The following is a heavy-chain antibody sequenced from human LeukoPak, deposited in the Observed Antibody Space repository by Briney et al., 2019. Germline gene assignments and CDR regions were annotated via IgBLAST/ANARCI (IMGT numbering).Heavy chain of an antibody. J-gene: IGHJ6*03. D-gene: IGHD4/OR15-4a*01. Sequence: PSETLSLTCTVSGGSISSYYWSWIRQPAGKGLEWIRRIYTSGSTNYNPSLKSRVTMSVDTSKNHFSLKLSSVTAADTAVYYCARELRGARYYYYMDVWGKGTTVTVSS. V-gene: IGHV4-4*07. CDR2: IYTSGST. CDR3: ARELRGARYYYYMDV. CDR1: GGSISSYY.